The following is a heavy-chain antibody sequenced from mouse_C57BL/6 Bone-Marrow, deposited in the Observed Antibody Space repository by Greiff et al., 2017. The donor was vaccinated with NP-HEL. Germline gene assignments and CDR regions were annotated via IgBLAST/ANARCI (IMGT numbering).Heavy chain of an antibody. J-gene: IGHJ4*01. CDR3: ARLNYYGSSYDAMDY. Sequence: VHLVESGAELARPGASVKLSCKASGYTFTSYGISWVKQRTGQGLEWIGEIYPRSGNTYYNEKFKGKATLTADKSSSTAYMELRSLTSEDSAVYFCARLNYYGSSYDAMDYWGQGTSVTVSS. D-gene: IGHD1-1*01. V-gene: IGHV1-81*01. CDR2: IYPRSGNT. CDR1: GYTFTSYG.